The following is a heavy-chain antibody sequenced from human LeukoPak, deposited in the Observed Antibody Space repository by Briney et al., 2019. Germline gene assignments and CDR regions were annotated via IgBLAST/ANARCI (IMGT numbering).Heavy chain of an antibody. J-gene: IGHJ4*02. CDR3: VSFYETY. Sequence: GGSLRLSCAASGFTFSSYAMSWVRQAPGKGLEWVSAISGSGGSTYYADSVKGRFTISKDNAKNTVYLQMNNLRAENTAVYYCVSFYETYWGRGTLVTVSS. CDR2: ISGSGGST. CDR1: GFTFSSYA. V-gene: IGHV3-23*01. D-gene: IGHD2-2*01.